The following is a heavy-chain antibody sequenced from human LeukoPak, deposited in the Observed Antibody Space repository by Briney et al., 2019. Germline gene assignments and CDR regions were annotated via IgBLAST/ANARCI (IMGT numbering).Heavy chain of an antibody. CDR3: ARAYSSSSWSWFDP. Sequence: ASVKVSCKASGYTFTGYYMHWVRQAPGQGLEWMGWINPNSGGTNYAQKFQGRVTMTRDTSISTAYMELSRLRSDDTAVYYCARAYSSSSWSWFDPWGQGTLVTVSS. CDR2: INPNSGGT. D-gene: IGHD6-6*01. CDR1: GYTFTGYY. J-gene: IGHJ5*02. V-gene: IGHV1-2*02.